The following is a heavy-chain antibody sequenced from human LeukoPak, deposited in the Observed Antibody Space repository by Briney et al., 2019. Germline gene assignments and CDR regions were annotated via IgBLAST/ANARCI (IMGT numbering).Heavy chain of an antibody. D-gene: IGHD4-23*01. Sequence: SETLSLTCAVYGGSFSGYYWSWIRQPPGKGLEWIGEINHSGSTNYNPSLKSRVTISVDTSKNQFSLKLSSVTAADTAVYYCARDRSVVTPWDAFDIWGQGTMVTVSS. J-gene: IGHJ3*02. CDR3: ARDRSVVTPWDAFDI. CDR1: GGSFSGYY. V-gene: IGHV4-34*01. CDR2: INHSGST.